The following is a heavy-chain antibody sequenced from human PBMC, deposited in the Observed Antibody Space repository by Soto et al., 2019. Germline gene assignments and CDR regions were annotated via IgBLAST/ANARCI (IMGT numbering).Heavy chain of an antibody. CDR1: GFTFSNYN. J-gene: IGHJ4*02. V-gene: IGHV3-7*04. CDR3: AREIVVARGASYFDY. CDR2: IRQDGSEK. Sequence: GGSLRLSCAASGFTFSNYNMTWVRQAPGKGLEWVGNIRQDGSEKNYVDSVKGRFTISRDNAKNSLYLQMNSLRAEDTAVYYCAREIVVARGASYFDYWGPGTLVTVSS. D-gene: IGHD2-2*01.